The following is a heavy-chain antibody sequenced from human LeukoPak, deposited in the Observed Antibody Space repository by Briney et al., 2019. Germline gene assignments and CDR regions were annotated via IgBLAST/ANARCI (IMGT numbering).Heavy chain of an antibody. Sequence: SVPVSCLASGGTFSSYAISWVRQAPGQGLEWMGGIIPIFGTANYAQKFQGRVTITADKSTSTAYMELSSLRSEDTAVYYCARGGIAAAGTSVDYWGQGTLVTVSS. D-gene: IGHD6-13*01. J-gene: IGHJ4*02. V-gene: IGHV1-69*06. CDR3: ARGGIAAAGTSVDY. CDR1: GGTFSSYA. CDR2: IIPIFGTA.